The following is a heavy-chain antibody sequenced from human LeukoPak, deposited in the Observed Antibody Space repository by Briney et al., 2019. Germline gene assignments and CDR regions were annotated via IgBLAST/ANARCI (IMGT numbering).Heavy chain of an antibody. CDR3: ARDTYCGTTSCYGPHYNYYGMGV. Sequence: SETLFLTCTVSGGSFSRYYWSWIRQPPGKGLEWIGYIYYSGSTNYNPSLKSRVTISVDTSKNQFSLSLSSVTAADTAVYYCARDTYCGTTSCYGPHYNYYGMGVWGQGTTVTVSS. CDR1: GGSFSRYY. CDR2: IYYSGST. J-gene: IGHJ6*02. D-gene: IGHD2-2*01. V-gene: IGHV4-59*01.